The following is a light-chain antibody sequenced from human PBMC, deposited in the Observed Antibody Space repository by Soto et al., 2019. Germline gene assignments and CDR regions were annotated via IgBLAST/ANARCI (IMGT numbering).Light chain of an antibody. Sequence: DLQMTQSPSSLSASVGDRVTITCRASQSISNNLNWYQQKPGKAPQLLIYGASSLQSGVPSRFSGSGSGPDFTLTISSLQPEEFATYFCQQSYSTLTWTFGQGTNVEIK. CDR2: GAS. J-gene: IGKJ1*01. CDR3: QQSYSTLTWT. V-gene: IGKV1-39*01. CDR1: QSISNN.